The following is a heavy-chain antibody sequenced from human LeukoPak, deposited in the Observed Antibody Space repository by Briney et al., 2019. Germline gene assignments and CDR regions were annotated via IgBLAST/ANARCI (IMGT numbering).Heavy chain of an antibody. CDR3: ARSRKGYCSGGSCYWSFDY. D-gene: IGHD2-15*01. V-gene: IGHV4-34*01. CDR1: GGSFSGYY. CDR2: INHSGST. Sequence: NPSETLSLTCAVYGGSFSGYYWSWIRQPPGKGLEWIGEINHSGSTNYNPSLKSRVTISVDTSKNQFSLKLSSVTAADTAVYYCARSRKGYCSGGSCYWSFDYWGQGTLVTVSS. J-gene: IGHJ4*02.